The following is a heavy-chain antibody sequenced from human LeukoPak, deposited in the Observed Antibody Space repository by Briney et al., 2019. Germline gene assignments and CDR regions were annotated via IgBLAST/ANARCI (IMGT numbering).Heavy chain of an antibody. CDR3: ARDIAAAYNWFDP. Sequence: ASVKVSCKASGYTFTGCYMHWVRQAPGQGLEWMGWINPNSGGTNYAQKFQGRVTMTRDTSISTAYMELSRLRSDDTAVYYCARDIAAAYNWFDPWGQGTLVTVSS. CDR2: INPNSGGT. J-gene: IGHJ5*02. D-gene: IGHD6-13*01. CDR1: GYTFTGCY. V-gene: IGHV1-2*02.